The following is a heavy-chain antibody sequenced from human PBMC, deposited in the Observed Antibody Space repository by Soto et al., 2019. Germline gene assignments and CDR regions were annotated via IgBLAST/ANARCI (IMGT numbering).Heavy chain of an antibody. V-gene: IGHV1-69*01. CDR2: IIPIFGTA. CDR3: ARDREGEIAVAGLLGY. CDR1: GGTFSSYA. Sequence: QVQLVQSGAEVKKPGSSVKVSCKASGGTFSSYAISWVRQAPGQGLEWMGGIIPIFGTANYAQKFQGRVTITADEPTSEADMELSRLRSEDTAVYNCARDREGEIAVAGLLGYWGQGNLVTVSS. D-gene: IGHD6-19*01. J-gene: IGHJ4*02.